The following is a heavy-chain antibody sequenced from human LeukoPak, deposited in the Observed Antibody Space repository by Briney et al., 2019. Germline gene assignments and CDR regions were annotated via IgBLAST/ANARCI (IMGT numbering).Heavy chain of an antibody. CDR1: GFTFSSYW. D-gene: IGHD1-7*01. V-gene: IGHV3-74*01. CDR2: INNDGSST. Sequence: GGSLRLSCAVSGFTFSSYWMHWVRQAPGKGLEWVSRINNDGSSTVYADSVKGRFTISRDNTKNTLYLQMNSLRAEDTAVYYCARMRPGITGTTAPFDYWGQGTLVTVSS. J-gene: IGHJ4*02. CDR3: ARMRPGITGTTAPFDY.